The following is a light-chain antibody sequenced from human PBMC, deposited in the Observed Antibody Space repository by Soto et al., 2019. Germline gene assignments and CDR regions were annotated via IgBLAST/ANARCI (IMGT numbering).Light chain of an antibody. CDR3: QSYDSSLSGSWV. CDR1: SSNIGAGFD. CDR2: GNR. V-gene: IGLV1-40*01. Sequence: QSALTQPPSVSGAPGQRVTISCTGSSSNIGAGFDVHWYQQLPGTAPKLLIYGNRKRPSGVPDRFSGSKSGTSASLAINGLQAEDEAHYYCQSYDSSLSGSWVFGGGTKLTVL. J-gene: IGLJ3*02.